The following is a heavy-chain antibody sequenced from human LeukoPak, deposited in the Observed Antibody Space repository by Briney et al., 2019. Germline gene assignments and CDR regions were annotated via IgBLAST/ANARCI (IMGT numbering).Heavy chain of an antibody. V-gene: IGHV3-33*06. J-gene: IGHJ4*02. Sequence: GWSLRLSCAASGFTFSSYGMHWVRQAPGKGLEWVAVIWYDGSNKYYADSVKGRFTISRDNSKNTLYLQMNSLRAEDTAVYYCAKDHYGSGSYIDYWGQGTLVTVSS. CDR3: AKDHYGSGSYIDY. CDR2: IWYDGSNK. CDR1: GFTFSSYG. D-gene: IGHD3-10*01.